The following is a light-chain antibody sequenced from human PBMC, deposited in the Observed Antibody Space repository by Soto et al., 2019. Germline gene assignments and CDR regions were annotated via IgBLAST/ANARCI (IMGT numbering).Light chain of an antibody. CDR2: GAS. V-gene: IGKV3-20*01. J-gene: IGKJ2*01. Sequence: EIVLTQSPGTLSLSPGEIATLSCRASQSVSSSYLGWYQQKPGQAPRLLIYGASSRATGIPDRFSGSGSGTDFTLTISRLEPEDCAVYYCQHYNNWPPYTFGQGTKVDIK. CDR1: QSVSSSY. CDR3: QHYNNWPPYT.